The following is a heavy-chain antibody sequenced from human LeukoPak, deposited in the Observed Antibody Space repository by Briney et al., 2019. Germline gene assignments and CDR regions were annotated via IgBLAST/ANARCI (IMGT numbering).Heavy chain of an antibody. Sequence: GASVKVSCKASGYTFTSYGISWVRQAPGQGLEWMGWISAYNGNTNYAQKLQGRVTMTTDTSTSTAYVELRSLRSDDTAVYYCARVGDTAMALADYWGQGTLVTVSS. CDR3: ARVGDTAMALADY. J-gene: IGHJ4*02. V-gene: IGHV1-18*01. D-gene: IGHD5-18*01. CDR2: ISAYNGNT. CDR1: GYTFTSYG.